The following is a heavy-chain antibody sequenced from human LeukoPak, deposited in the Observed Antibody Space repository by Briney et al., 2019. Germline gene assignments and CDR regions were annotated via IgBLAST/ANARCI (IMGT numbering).Heavy chain of an antibody. CDR1: GFTFSSYE. J-gene: IGHJ4*02. V-gene: IGHV3-48*03. D-gene: IGHD3-10*01. CDR3: ARDMVRGSSTT. Sequence: GGSLRLSCAASGFTFSSYEMNWVRQAPGKGLEWVSYISSSGSTIYYADSVKGRFTISRDNAKNSLYLQMNSLRAEDTAVYYCARDMVRGSSTTWGQGTLVTVSS. CDR2: ISSSGSTI.